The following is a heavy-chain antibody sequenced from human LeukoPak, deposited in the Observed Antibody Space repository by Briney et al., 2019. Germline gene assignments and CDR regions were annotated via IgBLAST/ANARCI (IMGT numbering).Heavy chain of an antibody. V-gene: IGHV3-33*06. CDR2: IWYDGSNK. Sequence: GGSLRLSCAAFGFTFSSYGMHWVRQAPGKGLEWVAVIWYDGSNKYYADSVKGRFTISRDNSMNTLYLQMNSLRAEDTAVYYCAKDLGYCGGDCYSFIDYWGQGTLVTVSS. D-gene: IGHD2-21*02. CDR1: GFTFSSYG. J-gene: IGHJ4*02. CDR3: AKDLGYCGGDCYSFIDY.